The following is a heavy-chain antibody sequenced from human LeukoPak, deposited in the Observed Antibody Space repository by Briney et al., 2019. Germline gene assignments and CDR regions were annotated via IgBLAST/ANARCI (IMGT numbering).Heavy chain of an antibody. CDR1: GFTFSSYA. D-gene: IGHD3-16*02. CDR2: ISGSGGST. CDR3: AKGGLSYYYYGMDV. J-gene: IGHJ6*02. Sequence: GGSLRLSCAASGFTFSSYAMSWVRQAPGKGLEWVSAISGSGGSTYYADSVKGRFTISRDNSKNTLYLQMNSLRAEDTAVYYCAKGGLSYYYYGMDVWGQGTTVTVSS. V-gene: IGHV3-23*01.